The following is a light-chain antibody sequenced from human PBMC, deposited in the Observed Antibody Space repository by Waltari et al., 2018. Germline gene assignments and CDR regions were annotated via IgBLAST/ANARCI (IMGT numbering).Light chain of an antibody. Sequence: QSALTQPPYASGSPGQSVPISCPGTSSDYASWSQPHPAKAPKLMIYEVRKRPSGVPDRFCGSKSGNPASLTVSGLQADDEAHYYCSSYADNTLVCGGETKLTVL. V-gene: IGLV2-8*01. CDR2: EVR. CDR3: SSYADNTLV. CDR1: SSDY. J-gene: IGLJ3*02.